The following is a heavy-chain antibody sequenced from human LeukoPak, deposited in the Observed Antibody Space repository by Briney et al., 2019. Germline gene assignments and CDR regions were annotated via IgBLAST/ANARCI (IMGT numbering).Heavy chain of an antibody. CDR3: ARNQDYGVYNSVGAFDI. Sequence: TGGSLRLSCAASGFTFSSYGMHWVRQAPGKGLEWVAVISSDGSNKYYADSVKGRFTISRDNSKNTLYLQMNSLRAEDTAVYYCARNQDYGVYNSVGAFDIWGQGTMVTVSS. CDR1: GFTFSSYG. CDR2: ISSDGSNK. V-gene: IGHV3-30*03. D-gene: IGHD4-17*01. J-gene: IGHJ3*02.